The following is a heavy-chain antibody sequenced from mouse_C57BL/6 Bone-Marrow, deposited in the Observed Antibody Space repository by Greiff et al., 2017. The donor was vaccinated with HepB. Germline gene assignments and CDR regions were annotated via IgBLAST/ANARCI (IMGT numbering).Heavy chain of an antibody. CDR1: GFSLTSYG. CDR3: APGGLRFYAMDY. J-gene: IGHJ4*01. CDR2: IWRGGST. V-gene: IGHV2-5*01. Sequence: VKLQESGPGLVQPSQSLSITCTVSGFSLTSYGVHWVRQSPGKGLEWLGVIWRGGSTDYNAAFMSRLSITKDNSKSQVFFKMNSLQADDTAIYYCAPGGLRFYAMDYWGQGTSVTVSS. D-gene: IGHD3-2*02.